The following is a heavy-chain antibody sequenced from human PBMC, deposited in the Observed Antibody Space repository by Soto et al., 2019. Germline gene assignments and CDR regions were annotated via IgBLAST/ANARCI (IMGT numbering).Heavy chain of an antibody. CDR1: GFTFSSYA. D-gene: IGHD3-10*01. CDR3: VTWESGRHYYYYYYGMDV. Sequence: GGSLRLSCAASGFTFSSYAMSWVRQAPGKGLEWVSAISGSGGSTYYADSVKGRFTISRDNSKNTLYLQMNSLRAEDTAVYYCVTWESGRHYYYYYYGMDVWGQGTTVTVSS. CDR2: ISGSGGST. V-gene: IGHV3-23*01. J-gene: IGHJ6*02.